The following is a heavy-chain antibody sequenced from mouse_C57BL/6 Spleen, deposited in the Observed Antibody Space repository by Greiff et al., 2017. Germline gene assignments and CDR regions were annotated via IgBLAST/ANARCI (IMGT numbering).Heavy chain of an antibody. CDR1: GYTFTSYW. J-gene: IGHJ3*01. D-gene: IGHD4-1*01. V-gene: IGHV1-64*01. CDR2: IHPNSGST. CDR3: ARAGWDDSFAY. Sequence: VQLQQPGAELVKPGASVKLSCKASGYTFTSYWMHWVQQRPGQGLEWIGMIHPNSGSTNYNEKFKSKATLTVDKSSSTAYMQLSSLTSEDSAVYYCARAGWDDSFAYWGQGTLVTVSA.